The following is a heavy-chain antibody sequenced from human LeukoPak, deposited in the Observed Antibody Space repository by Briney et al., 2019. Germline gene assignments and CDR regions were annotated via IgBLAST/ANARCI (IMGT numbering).Heavy chain of an antibody. CDR2: INHSGGT. J-gene: IGHJ4*02. Sequence: SETLSLTCAVYGGSFSGYYWSWIRQPPGKGLEWIGEINHSGGTNYNPSLKSRVTISVDTSKNQFSLKLSSVTAADTAVYYCARAELAVAGTGIDYWGQGTLVTVSS. CDR3: ARAELAVAGTGIDY. CDR1: GGSFSGYY. V-gene: IGHV4-34*01. D-gene: IGHD6-19*01.